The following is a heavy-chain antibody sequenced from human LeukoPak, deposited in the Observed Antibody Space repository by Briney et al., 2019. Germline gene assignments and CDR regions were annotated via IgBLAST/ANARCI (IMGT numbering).Heavy chain of an antibody. Sequence: GGSLRLSCAASGFTVSSNYMSWVRQAPGKGLEWVSVIYSGGSTYYADSVKGRFTISRDNAKNSLYLQMNSLRAEDTAVHYCARDSPVIAVAGTAGAFDIWGQGTMVTVSS. CDR3: ARDSPVIAVAGTAGAFDI. CDR2: IYSGGST. J-gene: IGHJ3*02. CDR1: GFTVSSNY. D-gene: IGHD6-19*01. V-gene: IGHV3-53*01.